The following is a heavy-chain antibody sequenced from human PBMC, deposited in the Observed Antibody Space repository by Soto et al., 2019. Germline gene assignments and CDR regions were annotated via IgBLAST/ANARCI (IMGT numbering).Heavy chain of an antibody. CDR3: AKTVLGVVGYCSGGSCYPPDY. CDR1: EFTFRSYG. Sequence: GGSLRLSCTGSEFTFRSYGLSWVRQAPGKGLEWVSAISGSGGSTYYTDSVKGRFTISRDNSKNTLYLQLNNLRAEDTAVYYCAKTVLGVVGYCSGGSCYPPDYWGQGTLVTVSS. J-gene: IGHJ4*02. CDR2: ISGSGGST. D-gene: IGHD2-15*01. V-gene: IGHV3-23*01.